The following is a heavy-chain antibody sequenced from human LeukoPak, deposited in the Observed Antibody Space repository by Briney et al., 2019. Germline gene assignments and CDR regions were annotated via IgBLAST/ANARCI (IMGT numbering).Heavy chain of an antibody. J-gene: IGHJ5*02. V-gene: IGHV5-51*01. Sequence: NRGESLKISFKGSGYSFTTYWIAWGRQMPGKGLEWMGIIYPGDSHTRYSPSFQGQVTISADKSISTAYLQWSSLKASDTAMYYCARRYCTGGSCYSGYSWFDPWGQGTLVTVSS. CDR1: GYSFTTYW. CDR3: ARRYCTGGSCYSGYSWFDP. CDR2: IYPGDSHT. D-gene: IGHD2-15*01.